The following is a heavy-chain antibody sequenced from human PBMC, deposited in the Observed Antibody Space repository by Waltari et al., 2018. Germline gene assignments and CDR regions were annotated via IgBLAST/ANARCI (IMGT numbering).Heavy chain of an antibody. J-gene: IGHJ6*03. CDR2: IDSGGST. CDR1: GFTVSSNY. CDR3: ARVPAMTGPHVGTYYYYYMDV. V-gene: IGHV3-53*04. D-gene: IGHD3-9*01. Sequence: EVQLVESGGGLVQPGGSLRLSCAASGFTVSSNYMRWVRQAPGKGLEWVSVIDSGGSTYYADSVKGRFTISRHNSKNTLYLQMNSLRAEDTAVYYCARVPAMTGPHVGTYYYYYMDVWGKGTTVTISS.